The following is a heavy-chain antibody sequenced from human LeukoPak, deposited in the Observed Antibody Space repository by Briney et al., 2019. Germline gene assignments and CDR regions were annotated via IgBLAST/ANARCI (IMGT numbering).Heavy chain of an antibody. CDR3: ARTWSYYDILTGFYYYYGMDV. CDR2: IIPIFGTA. J-gene: IGHJ6*02. Sequence: SVKVSCKASGGTVSSYAISWVRQAPGQGLEWMGGIIPIFGTANYAQKFQGRVTITADESTSTAYMELSSLRSEDTAVYYCARTWSYYDILTGFYYYYGMDVWGQGTTVTVSS. D-gene: IGHD3-9*01. V-gene: IGHV1-69*13. CDR1: GGTVSSYA.